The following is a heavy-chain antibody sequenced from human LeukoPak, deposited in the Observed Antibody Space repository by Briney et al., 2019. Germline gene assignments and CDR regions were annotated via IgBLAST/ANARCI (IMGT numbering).Heavy chain of an antibody. J-gene: IGHJ4*02. CDR2: IYSSGTT. Sequence: GGSLRLSCAASGFTVSSNYMSWVRQAPGKGLGWVSIIYSSGTTYYADSVKGRFTISRDNSKNTLYLQMNSLRAEDTAVYYCARVRDGYNSDYWGQGTLVTVSS. CDR3: ARVRDGYNSDY. D-gene: IGHD5-24*01. V-gene: IGHV3-53*01. CDR1: GFTVSSNY.